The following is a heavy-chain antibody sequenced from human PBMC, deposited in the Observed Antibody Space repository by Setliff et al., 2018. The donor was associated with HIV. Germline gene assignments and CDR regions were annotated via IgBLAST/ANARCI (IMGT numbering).Heavy chain of an antibody. CDR3: ARREYSSSSPPFDY. V-gene: IGHV4-39*01. J-gene: IGHJ4*02. Sequence: SETLSLTCTVSGGSISSSSYYWGWIRQPQGKGLEWIGTIYYSGSTYSNPSLKSRVTMSVDTSKNQFSLKLISVTAADTAVYYCARREYSSSSPPFDYWGQGTLVTVSS. D-gene: IGHD6-6*01. CDR1: GGSISSSSYY. CDR2: IYYSGST.